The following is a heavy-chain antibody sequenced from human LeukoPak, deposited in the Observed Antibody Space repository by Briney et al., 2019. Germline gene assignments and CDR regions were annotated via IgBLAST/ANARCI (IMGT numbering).Heavy chain of an antibody. Sequence: GGSLRLSCASSGFTFDDYAMHWVRQAPGKGLEWVSGISWNSGSIGYADSVEGRFTISRDNAKNSLYLQMNSQRAEDTALYYCAKASNLILTGYPDYWGQGTLVTVSS. D-gene: IGHD3-9*01. CDR1: GFTFDDYA. V-gene: IGHV3-9*01. CDR2: ISWNSGSI. CDR3: AKASNLILTGYPDY. J-gene: IGHJ4*02.